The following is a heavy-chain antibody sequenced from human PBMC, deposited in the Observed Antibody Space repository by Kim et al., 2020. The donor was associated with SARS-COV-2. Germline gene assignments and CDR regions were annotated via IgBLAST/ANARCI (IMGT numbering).Heavy chain of an antibody. CDR3: ARDLGAALDRRLPSYNWNDGYFDN. V-gene: IGHV3-30*04. CDR1: GFTFSSYA. J-gene: IGHJ4*02. D-gene: IGHD1-20*01. CDR2: ISYDGSNK. Sequence: GGSLRLSCAASGFTFSSYAMHWVRQAPGKGLEWVAVISYDGSNKYYADSVKGRFTISRDNSKNTLYLQMNSLRAEDTAVYYCARDLGAALDRRLPSYNWNDGYFDNWGQGTLVTVSS.